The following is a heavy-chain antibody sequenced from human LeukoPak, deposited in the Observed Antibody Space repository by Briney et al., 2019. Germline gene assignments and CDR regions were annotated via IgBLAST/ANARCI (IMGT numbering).Heavy chain of an antibody. J-gene: IGHJ6*02. CDR3: ARDRPTAMESSFYFYGMDV. CDR2: ISGYNGNT. Sequence: GASVKVSCKASGGTFSSYAISWVRQAPGQGLEWMGWISGYNGNTNYAQKLQGRVTMTTDTSTSTAYMELRSLRSDDTAVYYCARDRPTAMESSFYFYGMDVWGQGTTVTVSS. CDR1: GGTFSSYA. V-gene: IGHV1-18*01. D-gene: IGHD5-18*01.